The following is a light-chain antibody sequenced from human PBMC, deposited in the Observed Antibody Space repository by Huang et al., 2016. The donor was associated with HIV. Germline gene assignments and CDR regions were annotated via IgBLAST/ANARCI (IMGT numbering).Light chain of an antibody. CDR2: GAS. V-gene: IGKV3-15*01. Sequence: EIVMTQSPATLSVSPGERATLSCRASQSISSNLAWDQQRPGQAPRLLIYGASARATGIPARFSGGGSGTEFTLTISSLQSEDFAVYYCQQYNNWPLYTFGQGTKLEIK. J-gene: IGKJ2*01. CDR1: QSISSN. CDR3: QQYNNWPLYT.